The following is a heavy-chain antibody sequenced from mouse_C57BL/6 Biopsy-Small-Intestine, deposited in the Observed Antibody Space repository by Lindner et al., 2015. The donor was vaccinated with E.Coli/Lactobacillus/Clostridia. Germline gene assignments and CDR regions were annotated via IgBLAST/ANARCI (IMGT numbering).Heavy chain of an antibody. CDR2: SIPIFGTA. J-gene: IGHJ1*01. V-gene: IGHV1-69*02. CDR1: EAPSAAML. CDR3: ASRPRYSSSWYENYYYGMDV. Sequence: SVKVSCKALEAPSAAMLSAGCDRPLDKGLSGWEGSIPIFGTANYAQKFQGRVTITADESTSTAYMELSSLRSEDTAVYYCASRPRYSSSWYENYYYGMDVWGQGTTVTVSS. D-gene: IGHD1-1*01.